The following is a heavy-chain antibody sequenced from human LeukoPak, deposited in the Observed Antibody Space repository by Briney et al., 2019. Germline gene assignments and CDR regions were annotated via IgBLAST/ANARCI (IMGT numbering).Heavy chain of an antibody. CDR3: ARFDPQRTMVRGVDYYYFDY. CDR1: GYGFTSYW. J-gene: IGHJ4*02. CDR2: IYRGDSDS. V-gene: IGHV5-51*01. Sequence: GESLKISCKGSGYGFTSYWIGWVRQMPGKGVEWMGIIYRGDSDSRYCPYSQGQVTISADKSISTAYLQWSSLKASDTAMYYCARFDPQRTMVRGVDYYYFDYWGQGTLVTVSS. D-gene: IGHD3-10*01.